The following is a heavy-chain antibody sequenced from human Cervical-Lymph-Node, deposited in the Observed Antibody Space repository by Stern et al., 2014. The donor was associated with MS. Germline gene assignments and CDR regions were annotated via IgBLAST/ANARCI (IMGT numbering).Heavy chain of an antibody. J-gene: IGHJ3*01. D-gene: IGHD3-22*01. CDR1: GYTFSNFW. V-gene: IGHV5-51*01. CDR3: VRRRDSAGYDTFDL. CDR2: IYPADSDT. Sequence: VQLVQSGAEVKKPGESLKISCRTSGYTFSNFWIGWVRQMPGKGLEWMGVIYPADSDTTYSPSFQGQVTISADESISPAYLQWRSLKASDTAMYYCVRRRDSAGYDTFDLWGQGTMLIVSS.